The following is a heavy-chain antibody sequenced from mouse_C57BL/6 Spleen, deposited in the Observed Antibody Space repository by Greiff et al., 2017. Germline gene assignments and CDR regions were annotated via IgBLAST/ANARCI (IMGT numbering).Heavy chain of an antibody. CDR3: VAYGYFYAMDY. Sequence: VQLQQSGPERVKPGASVKISCKASGYSLPGYYMNWVKQSPEKSLGWIGEINPSTGGTTYNQKFKAKATLTVDKSSSTAYMQLKSLTSEDSAVYYCVAYGYFYAMDYWGQGTSVTVSS. CDR2: INPSTGGT. D-gene: IGHD2-2*01. CDR1: GYSLPGYY. V-gene: IGHV1-42*01. J-gene: IGHJ4*01.